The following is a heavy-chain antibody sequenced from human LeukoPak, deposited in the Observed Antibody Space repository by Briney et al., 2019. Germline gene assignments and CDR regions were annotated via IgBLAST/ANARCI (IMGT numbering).Heavy chain of an antibody. CDR3: ARDRAPYGSGRPPIFDY. CDR1: GGTFSSYA. D-gene: IGHD3-10*01. J-gene: IGHJ4*02. V-gene: IGHV1-69*05. CDR2: IIPIFGTA. Sequence: GSSVKVSCKASGGTFSSYAISWVRQAPGQGLEWMGGIIPIFGTANYAQKFQGRVTITTDESTSTAYMELSSLRSEDTAVYYCARDRAPYGSGRPPIFDYWGQGTLVTVSS.